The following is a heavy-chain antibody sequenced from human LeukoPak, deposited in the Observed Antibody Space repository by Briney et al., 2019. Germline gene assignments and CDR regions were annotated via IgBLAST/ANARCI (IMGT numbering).Heavy chain of an antibody. Sequence: GGSLRLSCAASGFTVSSNYMSWVRQAPGKGLEWVSVIYSGGSTYYADSVKGRFTISRDKSKNTLYLQMNSLRAEDTAVYYCARDYCSGGSCYSGYYYYMDVWGKGTTVTVSS. V-gene: IGHV3-53*01. CDR3: ARDYCSGGSCYSGYYYYMDV. D-gene: IGHD2-15*01. J-gene: IGHJ6*03. CDR2: IYSGGST. CDR1: GFTVSSNY.